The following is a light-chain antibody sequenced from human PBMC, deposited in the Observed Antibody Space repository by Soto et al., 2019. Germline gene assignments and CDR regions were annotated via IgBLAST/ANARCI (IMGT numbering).Light chain of an antibody. CDR2: GAS. V-gene: IGKV1D-16*01. Sequence: DVQMTQSPSSLSASVGDRVTITCRASQDINSYLAWHQQKPGNAPKSLIYGASSLQTGVPSRFSGSESGTDFTLTISNLQPEDSATYYCQQYNIYPLTFGGGTKVEIK. CDR3: QQYNIYPLT. CDR1: QDINSY. J-gene: IGKJ4*01.